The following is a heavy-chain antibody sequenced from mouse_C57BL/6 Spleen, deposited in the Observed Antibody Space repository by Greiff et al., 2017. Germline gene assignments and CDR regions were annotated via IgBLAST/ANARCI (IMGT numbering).Heavy chain of an antibody. J-gene: IGHJ2*01. CDR1: GYTFTSYG. Sequence: VQLQQSGAELVRPGASVKLSCKASGYTFTSYGISWVKQSPGQGLEWIGEIYPRSGNTYYNEKFKGKATLTADKSSSTAYMELRSLTSEDSAVYCCARREAVQALYYFDYWGQGTTLTVSS. D-gene: IGHD3-2*02. V-gene: IGHV1-81*01. CDR2: IYPRSGNT. CDR3: ARREAVQALYYFDY.